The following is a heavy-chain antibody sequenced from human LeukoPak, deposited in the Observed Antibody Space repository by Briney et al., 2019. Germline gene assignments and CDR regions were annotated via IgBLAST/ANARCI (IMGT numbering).Heavy chain of an antibody. CDR1: RFNFSSYD. D-gene: IGHD6-19*01. CDR2: IWYDGSNK. CDR3: ARDLGYSSGHPFDY. V-gene: IGHV3-33*01. J-gene: IGHJ4*02. Sequence: PGTSLRHFCSPARFNFSSYDMHWVRRAPGKGLEWVALIWYDGSNKYYGDSVKGRFTISRDNSKNTLYLQMNSLRAEDTAVYYCARDLGYSSGHPFDYWGQGTLVTVSS.